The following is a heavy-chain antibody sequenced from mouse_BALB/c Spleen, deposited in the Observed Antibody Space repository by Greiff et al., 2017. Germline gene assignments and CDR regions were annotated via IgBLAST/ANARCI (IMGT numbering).Heavy chain of an antibody. CDR2: IWSGGST. CDR3: ASYDVWYFDV. Sequence: QVQLQQSGPGLVQPSQSLSITCTVSGFSLTSYGVHWVRQSPGKGLEWLGVIWSGGSTDYNAAFISRLSISKDNSKSQVFFKMNSLQANDTAIYYCASYDVWYFDVWGAGTTVTVSS. V-gene: IGHV2-2*02. J-gene: IGHJ1*01. D-gene: IGHD2-3*01. CDR1: GFSLTSYG.